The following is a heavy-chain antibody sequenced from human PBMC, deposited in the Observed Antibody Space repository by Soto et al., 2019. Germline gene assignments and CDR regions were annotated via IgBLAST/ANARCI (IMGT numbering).Heavy chain of an antibody. CDR2: IIPIFGTA. V-gene: IGHV1-69*12. J-gene: IGHJ6*02. D-gene: IGHD1-1*01. Sequence: QVQLVQSGAGVKKPGSSVKVSCKASGGTFSSYAISWVRQAPGQGLEWMGGIIPIFGTANYAQKFQSRVTITADESTSTAYMELSSLRSEDTAVYYCARDRGGTTTPYYYYGMDVWGQGTTVTVSS. CDR3: ARDRGGTTTPYYYYGMDV. CDR1: GGTFSSYA.